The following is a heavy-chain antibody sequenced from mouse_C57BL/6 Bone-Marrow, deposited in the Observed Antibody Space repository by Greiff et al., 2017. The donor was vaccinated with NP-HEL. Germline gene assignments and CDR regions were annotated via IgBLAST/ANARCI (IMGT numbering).Heavy chain of an antibody. V-gene: IGHV14-3*01. D-gene: IGHD1-1*01. Sequence: VHVKQSVAELVRPGASVKLSCTASGFNIKNTYMHWVKQRPEQGLEWIGRIDPANGNTKYAPKFQGKATITADTSSNTAYLQLSSLTSEDTAIYYCARGYYGLWYFDVWGTGTTVTVSS. CDR2: IDPANGNT. J-gene: IGHJ1*03. CDR1: GFNIKNTY. CDR3: ARGYYGLWYFDV.